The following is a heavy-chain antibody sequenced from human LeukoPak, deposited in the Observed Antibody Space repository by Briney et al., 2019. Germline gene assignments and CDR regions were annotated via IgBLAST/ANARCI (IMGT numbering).Heavy chain of an antibody. CDR2: TIPHFSTA. D-gene: IGHD6-19*01. J-gene: IGHJ4*02. CDR3: ARAHFKAFRGWYNFVY. Sequence: SVKVSCKAPGGTFSSYVISWVRQAPGQGLEWMGATIPHFSTANYAQNLQGRDTITADESTSTAYMELSSLRSEDTAVYYCARAHFKAFRGWYNFVYCGQGALVTVSS. CDR1: GGTFSSYV. V-gene: IGHV1-69*13.